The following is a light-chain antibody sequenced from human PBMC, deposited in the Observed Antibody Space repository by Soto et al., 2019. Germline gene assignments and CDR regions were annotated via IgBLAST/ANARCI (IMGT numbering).Light chain of an antibody. Sequence: DIQMTQSPSSLSASVGDRVTITCQASQDISNYLNWYQQKPGKAPKLLIYDASNLETGVPSRFNESGSGTDFTFTISSLQPEDIATYYCQQYDNRPTTFGQGTRLEIK. J-gene: IGKJ5*01. CDR2: DAS. V-gene: IGKV1-33*01. CDR1: QDISNY. CDR3: QQYDNRPTT.